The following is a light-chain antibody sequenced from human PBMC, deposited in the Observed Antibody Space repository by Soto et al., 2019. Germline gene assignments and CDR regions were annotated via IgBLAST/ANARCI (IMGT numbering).Light chain of an antibody. Sequence: EVGLPQSPATLSLSPGERATPSCRASQTISSYLAWYQQKPGQAPRLLIYAASKRATGIPVRFSGSGSGTDFTLTISSLEPEDFAVYYCQQRTNLLWTFGGGTKVDIK. CDR2: AAS. CDR3: QQRTNLLWT. J-gene: IGKJ4*01. V-gene: IGKV3-11*01. CDR1: QTISSY.